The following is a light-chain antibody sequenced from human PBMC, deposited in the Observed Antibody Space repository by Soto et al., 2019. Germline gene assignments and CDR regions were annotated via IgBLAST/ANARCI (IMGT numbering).Light chain of an antibody. CDR1: QDISNY. Sequence: DIQMTQSPSSLSASVGDRVTITCQASQDISNYLNWYQQKPGKAPKLLIYDASNLETGVPSRFSGSGSGTDFTFTISSLQPEDIATYYFQQNDNLPPTVGQGTKLEIK. J-gene: IGKJ2*01. V-gene: IGKV1-33*01. CDR3: QQNDNLPPT. CDR2: DAS.